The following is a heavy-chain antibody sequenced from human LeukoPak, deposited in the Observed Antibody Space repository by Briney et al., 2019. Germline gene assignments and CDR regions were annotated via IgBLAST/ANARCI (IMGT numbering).Heavy chain of an antibody. V-gene: IGHV3-30*04. CDR3: ARGAAAGGFVFPATDY. CDR1: GFTFSSYA. Sequence: GGSLRLSCAASGFTFSSYAMHWVRQAPGKGLEWVAVISYDGSNKYYADSVKGRFTISRDNSKNTLYLQMNSLRAENTAVYYCARGAAAGGFVFPATDYWGQGTLVTVSS. CDR2: ISYDGSNK. D-gene: IGHD6-13*01. J-gene: IGHJ4*02.